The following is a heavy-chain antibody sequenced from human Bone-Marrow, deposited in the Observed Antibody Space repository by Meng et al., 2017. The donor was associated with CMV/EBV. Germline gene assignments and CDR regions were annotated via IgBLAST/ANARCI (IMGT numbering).Heavy chain of an antibody. D-gene: IGHD6-6*01. Sequence: SETLSLTCTVSGDSISNYYWSWIRQPPGRGLEWIGYICYSGRTNYSPSLESRVTISIDTSKNQFSLKLTSVTAADTAVYYCAKDPSGLAGRTWWFGPWGQGPLVTGSS. CDR3: AKDPSGLAGRTWWFGP. CDR2: ICYSGRT. V-gene: IGHV4-59*01. J-gene: IGHJ5*02. CDR1: GDSISNYY.